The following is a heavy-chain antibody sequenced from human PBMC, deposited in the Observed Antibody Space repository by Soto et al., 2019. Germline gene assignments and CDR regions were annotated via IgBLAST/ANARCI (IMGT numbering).Heavy chain of an antibody. J-gene: IGHJ6*02. CDR3: VRQGIGNLHGLVDV. D-gene: IGHD3-10*01. CDR2: VYYSGGS. V-gene: IGHV4-59*08. CDR1: GGSIDGYN. Sequence: QVQLQESGPGLVKPSGTLSLICTVSGGSIDGYNCAWIRQPPGKSLEWVGYVYYSGGSRYNPSLESRVTLSMDTSKSQFSLQLRSVTAADTAVYYCVRQGIGNLHGLVDVWGRGTTVTVSS.